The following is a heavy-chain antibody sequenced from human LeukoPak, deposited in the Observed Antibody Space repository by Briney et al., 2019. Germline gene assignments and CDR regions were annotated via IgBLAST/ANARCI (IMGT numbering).Heavy chain of an antibody. V-gene: IGHV4-30-4*01. D-gene: IGHD5-12*01. CDR2: IYYSGST. CDR1: RGSISSGDYY. CDR3: ARDLGYSGFDWAP. J-gene: IGHJ5*02. Sequence: PSETLSLICTVCRGSISSGDYYWSWIRQPPGKGLEWIGYIYYSGSTYYNPSLKSRVTISVDTSKNQFSLKLSSVTAAGTAVYYCARDLGYSGFDWAPWGQGTLVTVCS.